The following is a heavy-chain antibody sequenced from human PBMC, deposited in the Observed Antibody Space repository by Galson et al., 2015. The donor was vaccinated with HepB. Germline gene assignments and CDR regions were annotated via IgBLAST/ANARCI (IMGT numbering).Heavy chain of an antibody. J-gene: IGHJ1*01. D-gene: IGHD3-10*01. Sequence: SLRLSCAASGFTFSSYAMTWVLQAPGKGLEWVSVITDSGDNTYDADSVKGRFTISRDNSKNTLYLQMNSLRAEDTAVYYCADLVRGRNGEYFRHWGQGTLVTVSS. CDR1: GFTFSSYA. V-gene: IGHV3-23*01. CDR3: ADLVRGRNGEYFRH. CDR2: ITDSGDNT.